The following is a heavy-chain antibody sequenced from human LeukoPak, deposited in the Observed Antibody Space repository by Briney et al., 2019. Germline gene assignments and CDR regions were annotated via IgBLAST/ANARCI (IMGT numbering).Heavy chain of an antibody. D-gene: IGHD2-15*01. Sequence: GGSLRLSCAVSGFTFRKYGMSWVRQAPGKGLEWVSVVSDSGSSAYYADSVKGRFTISRDNSKNTLYLQMNSLRAEDTAVYYCAPGLRGAAWSLDYWGQGTLVTVSS. CDR3: APGLRGAAWSLDY. V-gene: IGHV3-23*01. J-gene: IGHJ4*02. CDR1: GFTFRKYG. CDR2: VSDSGSSA.